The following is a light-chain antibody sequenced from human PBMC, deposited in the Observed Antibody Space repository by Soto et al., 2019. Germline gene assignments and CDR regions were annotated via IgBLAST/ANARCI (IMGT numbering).Light chain of an antibody. CDR2: GTS. J-gene: IGKJ1*01. V-gene: IGKV3-20*01. Sequence: EIVLTQSPGTLSLSPGERATLSCRASQSVSSSYLAWYQQKPGQAPRLLIYGTSSRATAIPDRFSGSGSGTDFTLTISRLEPEDFAVYYCQQYGSSSWTFGQGTKVHIK. CDR1: QSVSSSY. CDR3: QQYGSSSWT.